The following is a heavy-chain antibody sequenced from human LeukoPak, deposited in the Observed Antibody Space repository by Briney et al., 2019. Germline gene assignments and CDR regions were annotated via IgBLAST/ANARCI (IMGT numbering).Heavy chain of an antibody. CDR3: ARSKDGYNPNFFDY. V-gene: IGHV1-18*01. CDR2: ISTFNGNT. D-gene: IGHD5-24*01. Sequence: ASVKVSCKASGYAFITFGISWVRQAPGQGLEWMGWISTFNGNTNYAQKLQGRVTMTTDTSTNTAYMELRSLRSDDTAVYYCARSKDGYNPNFFDYWGQGTLVTVSP. J-gene: IGHJ4*02. CDR1: GYAFITFG.